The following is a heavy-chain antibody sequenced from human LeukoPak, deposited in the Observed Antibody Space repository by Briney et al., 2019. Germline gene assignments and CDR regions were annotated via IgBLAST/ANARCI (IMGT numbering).Heavy chain of an antibody. CDR1: GYTFTSNN. CDR2: INPSGGST. J-gene: IGHJ6*02. Sequence: ATVKVSCKASGYTFTSNNLTWVRQPPGQGLEWLEIINPSGGSTSYAQKFQGRVTMTRDTSTSTVYMELSSLRSEDTAVYYCARMDSSGWYYYYGMDVWGQGTTVTVSS. CDR3: ARMDSSGWYYYYGMDV. V-gene: IGHV1-46*01. D-gene: IGHD6-19*01.